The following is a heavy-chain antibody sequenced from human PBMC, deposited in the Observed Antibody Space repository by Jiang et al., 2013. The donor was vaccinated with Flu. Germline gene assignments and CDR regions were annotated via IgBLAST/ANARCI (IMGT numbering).Heavy chain of an antibody. J-gene: IGHJ4*02. V-gene: IGHV4-38-2*02. CDR1: GYTINSGYY. CDR3: ARDKMMYYFDSSGPYYFDH. D-gene: IGHD3-22*01. CDR2: IYHSGIT. Sequence: GSGLVKPSETLSLTCAVFGYTINSGYYWGWIRQPPGKGLEWIGSIYHSGITYYNPSLKSRVTMSVDTSKNQFSLKLSSVTAADTAVYYCARDKMMYYFDSSGPYYFDHWGPGNPGHRLL.